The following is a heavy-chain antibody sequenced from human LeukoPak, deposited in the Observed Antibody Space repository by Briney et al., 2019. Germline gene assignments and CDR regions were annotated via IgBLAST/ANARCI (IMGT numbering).Heavy chain of an antibody. Sequence: SETLSLTCTVSGGSISSSSYYWGWIRQPPGKGLEWIGSIYYSGSTYYNPSLKSRVTISVDTSKNQFSLKLSSVTAADTAVYYCARPQADSSSFGHWFDHWGQGTLVTVSS. D-gene: IGHD6-13*01. CDR1: GGSISSSSYY. V-gene: IGHV4-39*01. CDR2: IYYSGST. J-gene: IGHJ5*02. CDR3: ARPQADSSSFGHWFDH.